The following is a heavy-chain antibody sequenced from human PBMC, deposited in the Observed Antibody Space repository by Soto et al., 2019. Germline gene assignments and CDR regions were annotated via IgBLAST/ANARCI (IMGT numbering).Heavy chain of an antibody. V-gene: IGHV1-69*12. CDR2: IIPIFGTP. Sequence: QVQLVQSGAEVKPPGSSVKVSCKASGGTFSSYAISWVRQSPGQGLEWMGGIIPIFGTPKYAQKFQGRVTITADEATSTANVELSSLRSEDTAVDYCARIYGMATTGPWGQGTLVTVST. J-gene: IGHJ5*02. D-gene: IGHD5-12*01. CDR1: GGTFSSYA. CDR3: ARIYGMATTGP.